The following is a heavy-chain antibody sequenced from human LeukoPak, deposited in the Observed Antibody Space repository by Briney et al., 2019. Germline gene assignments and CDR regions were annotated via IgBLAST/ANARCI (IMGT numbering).Heavy chain of an antibody. CDR2: ISWNSGSI. Sequence: GRSLRLSCAASGFTFDDYAMHWVRQAPGKGLEWVSGISWNSGSIGYEDSVKGRFTISRDNAKNSLYLQVNSLRTEDTALYYCAKGDTAMVYYYMDVWGEGTTVTVSS. CDR3: AKGDTAMVYYYMDV. D-gene: IGHD5-18*01. J-gene: IGHJ6*03. V-gene: IGHV3-9*01. CDR1: GFTFDDYA.